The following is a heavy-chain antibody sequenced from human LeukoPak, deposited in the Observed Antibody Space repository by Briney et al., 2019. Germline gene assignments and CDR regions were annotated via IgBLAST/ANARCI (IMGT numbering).Heavy chain of an antibody. CDR2: INPSGGST. D-gene: IGHD2-2*01. CDR1: GYTFTSYY. V-gene: IGHV1-46*01. Sequence: ASVKVSCKASGYTFTSYYMHWVRQAPGQGLEWMGIINPSGGSTSYAQKFQGRVTMTTDTSTSTAYMELRSLRSDDTAVYYCARGGYCSSTSCSKSAYYYYYYMDVWGKGTTVTVSS. J-gene: IGHJ6*03. CDR3: ARGGYCSSTSCSKSAYYYYYYMDV.